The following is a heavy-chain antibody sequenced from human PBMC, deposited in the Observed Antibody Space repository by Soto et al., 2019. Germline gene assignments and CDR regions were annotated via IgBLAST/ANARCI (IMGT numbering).Heavy chain of an antibody. V-gene: IGHV3-7*03. CDR2: INQYGSVK. CDR3: TSITTAVATFVC. J-gene: IGHJ4*02. D-gene: IGHD3-3*01. Sequence: EVHLVESGGNLVQPGGSLRLSCEASGFALSRYWMSWVRQAPGKGLEWVASINQYGSVKHYVDSVRGRFTISRDNAKNSLFLKRNSLSAEDTAVYYCTSITTAVATFVCWGQGNPVTVSS. CDR1: GFALSRYW.